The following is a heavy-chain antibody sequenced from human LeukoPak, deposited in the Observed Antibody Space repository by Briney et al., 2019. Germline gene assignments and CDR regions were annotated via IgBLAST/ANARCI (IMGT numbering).Heavy chain of an antibody. Sequence: SETLSLTCTVSGGSISSYYWSWIRQPPGKGLEWIGYIFYSGSTNYNPSLKSRVTISLDTSNKQFSLKLSSVTAADTAVYYCARAWSGPYFDYWGQGTLVTVSS. D-gene: IGHD3-3*01. CDR1: GGSISSYY. CDR2: IFYSGST. J-gene: IGHJ4*02. V-gene: IGHV4-59*01. CDR3: ARAWSGPYFDY.